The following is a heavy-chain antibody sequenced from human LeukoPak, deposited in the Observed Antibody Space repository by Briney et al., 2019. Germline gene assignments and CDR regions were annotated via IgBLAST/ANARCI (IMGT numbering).Heavy chain of an antibody. Sequence: GASVRVSCKASGYTFTGYYMHWVRQAPGQGLEWMGWINPNSGGTNYAQKFQGRVTMTRDTFISTAYMELSRLRSDDTAVYYCARESGSGYNSYYFDYWGQGTLVTVSS. CDR1: GYTFTGYY. J-gene: IGHJ4*02. D-gene: IGHD5-24*01. CDR2: INPNSGGT. CDR3: ARESGSGYNSYYFDY. V-gene: IGHV1-2*02.